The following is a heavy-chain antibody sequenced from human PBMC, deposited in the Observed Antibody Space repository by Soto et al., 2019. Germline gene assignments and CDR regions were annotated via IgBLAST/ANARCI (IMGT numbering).Heavy chain of an antibody. CDR2: ISYDGSNK. V-gene: IGHV3-30*18. D-gene: IGHD1-26*01. Sequence: PGGSLRLSCAASGFTFDDYTMHWVRQAPGKGLEWVAVISYDGSNKYYADSVKGRFTISRDNSKNTLYLQMNSLRAEDTAVYYCAKDLGDRASGYYYGMDVWGQGTMVTVSS. CDR3: AKDLGDRASGYYYGMDV. CDR1: GFTFDDYT. J-gene: IGHJ6*02.